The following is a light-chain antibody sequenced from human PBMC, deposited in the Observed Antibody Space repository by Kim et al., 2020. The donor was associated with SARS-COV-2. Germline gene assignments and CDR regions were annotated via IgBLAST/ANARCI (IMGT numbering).Light chain of an antibody. Sequence: PVATVALAGASRAGDVTSGHFPYWVQQKPGQAPTTLIYDVSNKHSWTPARFSGSLLGGKAALTLSGAQPEDEAEYYCLLYYSGPRVFGGGTQLTVL. V-gene: IGLV7-46*01. CDR3: LLYYSGPRV. J-gene: IGLJ3*02. CDR2: DVS. CDR1: AGDVTSGHF.